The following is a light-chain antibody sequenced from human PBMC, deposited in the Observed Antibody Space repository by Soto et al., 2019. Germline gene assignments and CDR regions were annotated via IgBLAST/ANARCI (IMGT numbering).Light chain of an antibody. CDR2: AAS. V-gene: IGKV1-39*01. J-gene: IGKJ1*01. Sequence: DIQMTQSPSSLSASVGDRVTITCRASQSISSYLNWYQQKPGKAPKLLIYAASSLQSGVPSRFSGSGSGTDFALTISSLQPEDFATYYCQQGYNIPRTFGQGTKVDI. CDR3: QQGYNIPRT. CDR1: QSISSY.